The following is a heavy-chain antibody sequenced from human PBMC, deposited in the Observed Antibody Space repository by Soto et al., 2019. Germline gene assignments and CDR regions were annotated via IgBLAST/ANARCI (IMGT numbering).Heavy chain of an antibody. CDR1: GYTFTSYG. CDR2: ISAYNGNT. V-gene: IGHV1-18*01. Sequence: ASVKVSCKASGYTFTSYGISWVRQAPGQGLEWMGWISAYNGNTNYAQKLQGRVTMTTDTSTSTAYMELRSLRSDDTAVYYCARESDTAMVYAYLGYWGQGTLVTVSS. D-gene: IGHD5-18*01. CDR3: ARESDTAMVYAYLGY. J-gene: IGHJ4*02.